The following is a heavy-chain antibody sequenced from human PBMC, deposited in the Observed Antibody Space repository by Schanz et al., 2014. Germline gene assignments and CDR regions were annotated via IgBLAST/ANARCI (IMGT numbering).Heavy chain of an antibody. CDR1: GFIFSYYT. CDR2: ISDDGSRR. V-gene: IGHV3-30*04. CDR3: ARDLAGGGNDV. D-gene: IGHD2-15*01. Sequence: HVELVESGGGVVQPGRSLSLSCAASGFIFSYYTIHWVRQAPGKGLEWVAVISDDGSRRHYADFVTGRFTISRDNSKDTVYLQMNSLRAEDTAVYYCARDLAGGGNDVWGQGTLVTVSS. J-gene: IGHJ4*02.